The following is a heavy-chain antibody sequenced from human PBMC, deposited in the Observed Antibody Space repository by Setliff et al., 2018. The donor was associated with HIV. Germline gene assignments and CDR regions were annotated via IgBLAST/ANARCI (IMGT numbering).Heavy chain of an antibody. CDR1: GYSISSGYY. Sequence: TSETLSLTCDVSGYSISSGYYWGWIRQPPGKGLEWIGSVSHTGSPYDNPSLKSRVTLSVDTSKNQFFLKLNSVTAADTAVYYCSRSDFWVGYTALYNWFDPWGQGTLVTVSS. V-gene: IGHV4-38-2*01. D-gene: IGHD3-3*01. J-gene: IGHJ5*02. CDR2: VSHTGSP. CDR3: SRSDFWVGYTALYNWFDP.